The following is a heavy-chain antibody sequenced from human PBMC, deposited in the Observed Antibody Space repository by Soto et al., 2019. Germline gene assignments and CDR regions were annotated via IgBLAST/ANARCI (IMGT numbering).Heavy chain of an antibody. Sequence: QLQLQESGPGLVKPSETLSLTCTVSGGSISSSSYYWGWIRQPPGKGLEWIGSIYYSGSTYYNPALKSRVTISVDTSKNQFSLKLSSVTAADTAVYYCARQNGDCLDYWGQGTLVTVSS. J-gene: IGHJ4*02. CDR1: GGSISSSSYY. V-gene: IGHV4-39*01. D-gene: IGHD4-17*01. CDR2: IYYSGST. CDR3: ARQNGDCLDY.